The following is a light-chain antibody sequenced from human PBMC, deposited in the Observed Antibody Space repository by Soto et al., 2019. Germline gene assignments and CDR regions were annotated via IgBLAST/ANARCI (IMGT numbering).Light chain of an antibody. J-gene: IGLJ3*02. CDR3: SAWDDSLNGVV. CDR2: GDN. CDR1: SSNTGSRP. Sequence: QSLLTQPPSASGTPGQVVTMSCSGSSSNTGSRPVKWYQQVPGTAPKLLMFGDNRRPSGVPDRFSGSKSGTSASLSIRGLQPEDEADYYCSAWDDSLNGVVFGGGTKLTVL. V-gene: IGLV1-44*01.